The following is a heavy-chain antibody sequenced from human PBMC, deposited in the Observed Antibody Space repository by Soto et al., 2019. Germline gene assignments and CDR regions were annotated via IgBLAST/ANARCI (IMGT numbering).Heavy chain of an antibody. V-gene: IGHV3-7*01. CDR1: GFAFSNYW. CDR3: ASARHIGP. Sequence: GGSLRLSCAASGFAFSNYWMSWVRQAPGKGLEWVANIKEDGSERNYVDSVKGRFTISRDNAENSLYLQMNSLRAEDTAVYYCASARHIGPWGQGTLVTVSS. D-gene: IGHD2-21*01. J-gene: IGHJ5*02. CDR2: IKEDGSER.